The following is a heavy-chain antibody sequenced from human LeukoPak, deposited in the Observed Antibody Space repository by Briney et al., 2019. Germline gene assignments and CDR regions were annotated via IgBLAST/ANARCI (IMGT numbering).Heavy chain of an antibody. V-gene: IGHV4-59*06. CDR1: GGSISSYY. D-gene: IGHD4-17*01. Sequence: SETLSLTCTVSGGSISSYYWSWIRQHPGKGLEWIGYIYHTGNTYYNPSLSSRLRMSVDTSDNRFSLKLASVTAADTAVYYCASLTVTSNFYYSGLDVWGRGTTVTVSS. CDR3: ASLTVTSNFYYSGLDV. J-gene: IGHJ6*02. CDR2: IYHTGNT.